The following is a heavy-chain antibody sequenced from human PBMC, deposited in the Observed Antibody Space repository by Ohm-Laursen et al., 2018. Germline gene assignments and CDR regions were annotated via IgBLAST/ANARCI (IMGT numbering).Heavy chain of an antibody. CDR3: AKDRRSGSYLDYFDY. V-gene: IGHV3-23*01. D-gene: IGHD1-26*01. CDR2: ISGSGDST. J-gene: IGHJ4*02. CDR1: GFTFSSYA. Sequence: GSLRLSCAASGFTFSSYAMSWVRQAPGKGLEWVSAISGSGDSTYYADSVKGRFTISRDNSKNTLYLQMNSLRVEDTAVYYCAKDRRSGSYLDYFDYWGQGTLVTVSS.